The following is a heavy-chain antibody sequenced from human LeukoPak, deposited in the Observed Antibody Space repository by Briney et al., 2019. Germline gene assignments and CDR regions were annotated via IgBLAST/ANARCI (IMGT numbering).Heavy chain of an antibody. V-gene: IGHV1-2*02. J-gene: IGHJ4*02. D-gene: IGHD2-15*01. Sequence: ASVKVSCKASGYTFTGYYMHWVRQAPGPGLEWMGWINPNSGGTNYAQKFQGRVTMTRDTSITTAYIELSRLRSDDTAVYYCASSDCSGGSCYACDYWGQGTLLT. CDR3: ASSDCSGGSCYACDY. CDR2: INPNSGGT. CDR1: GYTFTGYY.